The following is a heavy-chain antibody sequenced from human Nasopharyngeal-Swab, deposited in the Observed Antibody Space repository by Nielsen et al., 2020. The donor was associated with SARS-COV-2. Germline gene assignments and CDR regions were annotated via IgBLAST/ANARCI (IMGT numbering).Heavy chain of an antibody. Sequence: GESLKICRAASGFTFSSYSMNWVRQAPGKGLEWVAVIWYDGSNKYYADSVKGRFTISRDNSKNTLYLQMNSLRAEDPAVYCCARDGSSSYDYWGQGTLVTVSS. J-gene: IGHJ4*02. CDR3: ARDGSSSYDY. V-gene: IGHV3-33*08. CDR1: GFTFSSYS. D-gene: IGHD6-13*01. CDR2: IWYDGSNK.